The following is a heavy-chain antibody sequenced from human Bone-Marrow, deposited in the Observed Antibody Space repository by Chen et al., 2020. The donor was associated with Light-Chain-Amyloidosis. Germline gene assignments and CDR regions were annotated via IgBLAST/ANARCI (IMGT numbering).Heavy chain of an antibody. CDR1: GGSISSGGYY. CDR3: ARDLHCSSTSCSWFDP. J-gene: IGHJ5*02. D-gene: IGHD2-2*01. CDR2: IYYSVGT. Sequence: QVQLQESGPGLVKPSQTLSLTCTVSGGSISSGGYYWSWIRQHPGKGLEWIGYIYYSVGTYYNPSLKSRVTISVDTSKNQFSLKLSSVTAADTAVYYCARDLHCSSTSCSWFDPWGQGTLVTVSS. V-gene: IGHV4-31*03.